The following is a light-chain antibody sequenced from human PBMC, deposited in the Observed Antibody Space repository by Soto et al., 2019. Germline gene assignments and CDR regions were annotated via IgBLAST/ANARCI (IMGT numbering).Light chain of an antibody. CDR1: QSVGDY. Sequence: TVLTQSPDTLSLSPGERASLSCMASQSVGDYLAWYQQKPGQAPRLLIYDASNRAAGVPYRFRGSGSGTDFTLTISSVEPEDFGVYYCQQRSDWPPITFGQGTRLEIK. CDR3: QQRSDWPPIT. J-gene: IGKJ5*01. V-gene: IGKV3-11*01. CDR2: DAS.